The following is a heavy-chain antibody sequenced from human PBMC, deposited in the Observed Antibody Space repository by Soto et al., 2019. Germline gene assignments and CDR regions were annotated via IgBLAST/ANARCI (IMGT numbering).Heavy chain of an antibody. Sequence: EVQLVESGGGLVQPGGSLRLSCAASGFSLSSYWMSWVRKAPGKGLEWVANMNQDGSESDYVGSVKGRFTFTRDNAKSSLYLQMNSLRAEDTAVYYCARLSTSAGRRDLACWGQGTLVTVSS. CDR3: ARLSTSAGRRDLAC. J-gene: IGHJ4*02. CDR2: MNQDGSES. CDR1: GFSLSSYW. V-gene: IGHV3-7*01.